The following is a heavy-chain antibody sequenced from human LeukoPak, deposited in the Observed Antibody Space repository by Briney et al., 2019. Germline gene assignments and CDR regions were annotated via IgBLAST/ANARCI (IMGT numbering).Heavy chain of an antibody. CDR3: ARALCSGSSYYYYYGMDV. D-gene: IGHD2-15*01. Sequence: ASVKVSCKASGYTFTGYYMHWVRQAPGQGLEWMGWINPNSGGTNYAQKFQGRVTMTRDTSISTAYMELSRLRSDDTAVYYCARALCSGSSYYYYYGMDVWGQGTTVTVSS. J-gene: IGHJ6*02. CDR1: GYTFTGYY. CDR2: INPNSGGT. V-gene: IGHV1-2*02.